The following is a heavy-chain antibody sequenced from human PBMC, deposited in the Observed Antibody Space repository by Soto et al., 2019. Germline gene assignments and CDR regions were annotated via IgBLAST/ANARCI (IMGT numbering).Heavy chain of an antibody. Sequence: QVQLVQAGAAVKRPGSSVKVSCKASGDTFNFYSINWVRQAPGLGLEWMGRVNPILSMSNYAHRFQGRVTMTADKSTSTAYMELSGLRSEDTAIYYCATSYGSGYRAFDFWGQGALVTVSS. CDR2: VNPILSMS. J-gene: IGHJ4*02. D-gene: IGHD3-10*01. CDR1: GDTFNFYS. V-gene: IGHV1-69*04. CDR3: ATSYGSGYRAFDF.